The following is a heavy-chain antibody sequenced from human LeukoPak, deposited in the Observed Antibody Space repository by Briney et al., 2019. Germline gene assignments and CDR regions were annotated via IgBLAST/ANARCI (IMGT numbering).Heavy chain of an antibody. CDR1: GFTFSDYD. D-gene: IGHD1-26*01. J-gene: IGHJ4*02. CDR3: VKPTLSGSYYVGYYFDY. CDR2: ISGSGGTT. V-gene: IGHV3-23*01. Sequence: SGGSLRLSCAASGFTFSDYDMSWVRQAPGKGLEWVSAISGSGGTTYYADSVKGRFAISRDNSKNTLYVQMSSLRAEDTAVYYCVKPTLSGSYYVGYYFDYWGQGTLVTVSS.